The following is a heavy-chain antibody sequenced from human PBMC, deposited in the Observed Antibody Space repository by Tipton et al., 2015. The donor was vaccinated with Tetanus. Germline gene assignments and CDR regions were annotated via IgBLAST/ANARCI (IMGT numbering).Heavy chain of an antibody. D-gene: IGHD6-13*01. CDR1: GGSISSSGNW. CDR2: IYRDGST. CDR3: ARGQAAGFTVGYYYYYYGMDV. Sequence: TLSLTCAVSGGSISSSGNWWNWVRQPPGKGLEWIGEIYRDGSTNYNPSLKSRVTISVDKSKNRFSLKLTSVTAADTAVYYCARGQAAGFTVGYYYYYYGMDVWGQGTTVTVSS. J-gene: IGHJ6*02. V-gene: IGHV4-4*02.